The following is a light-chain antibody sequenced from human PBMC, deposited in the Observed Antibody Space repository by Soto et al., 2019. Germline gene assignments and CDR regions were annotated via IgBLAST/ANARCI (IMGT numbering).Light chain of an antibody. CDR2: TAS. V-gene: IGKV1-39*01. Sequence: DIPMTQSPSSLSASVGDRVTIACRSSHTINIYLNWYQQKPGQAPKLLIHTASTVHSGVPSRFSGSGSGTDFTLTINNLQPEDFATYYCQQSYSRVRTFGQGTKVEL. J-gene: IGKJ1*01. CDR1: HTINIY. CDR3: QQSYSRVRT.